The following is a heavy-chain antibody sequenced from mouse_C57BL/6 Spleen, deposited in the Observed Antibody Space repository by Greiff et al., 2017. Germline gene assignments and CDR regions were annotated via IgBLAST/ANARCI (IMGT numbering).Heavy chain of an antibody. Sequence: QVQLQQPGAELVKPGASVKLSCKASGYTFTSYWMHWVKQRPGQGLEWIGMIHPNSGSTNYNEKFKSKATLTVDKSSSTAYMQLSSLTSEDSAVYYCAREEGYGWFAYWGQGTLVTVSA. J-gene: IGHJ3*01. V-gene: IGHV1-64*01. CDR1: GYTFTSYW. D-gene: IGHD2-2*01. CDR3: AREEGYGWFAY. CDR2: IHPNSGST.